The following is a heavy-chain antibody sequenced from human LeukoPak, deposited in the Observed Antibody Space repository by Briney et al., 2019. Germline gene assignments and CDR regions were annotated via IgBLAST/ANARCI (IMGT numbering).Heavy chain of an antibody. V-gene: IGHV1-18*01. CDR2: ISAYNGNT. CDR1: GYTFTNYG. J-gene: IGHJ4*02. Sequence: ASVKVSCKTSGYTFTNYGISWVRQAPGQGLEGMGWISAYNGNTNYAQKFQGRLTMTTDTSTNTAYMEMKSLRSDDTAVYYCARAQPLVATIFDYWGQGTLVTVSS. D-gene: IGHD5-12*01. CDR3: ARAQPLVATIFDY.